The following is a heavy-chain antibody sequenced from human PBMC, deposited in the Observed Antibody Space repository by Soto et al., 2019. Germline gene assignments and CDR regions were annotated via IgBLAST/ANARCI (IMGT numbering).Heavy chain of an antibody. J-gene: IGHJ6*02. Sequence: EVQLVESGGGLVKPGGSLRLSCAASGFTFSSYSMNWVRQAPGKGLEWVSSISSSSSSIYYADSVKGRFTISRDNAKNSLYQQMNSQRAEDTAVYYCARMGSQRYYYYGMDVWGQGTTVTVSS. V-gene: IGHV3-21*03. D-gene: IGHD6-13*01. CDR1: GFTFSSYS. CDR3: ARMGSQRYYYYGMDV. CDR2: ISSSSSSI.